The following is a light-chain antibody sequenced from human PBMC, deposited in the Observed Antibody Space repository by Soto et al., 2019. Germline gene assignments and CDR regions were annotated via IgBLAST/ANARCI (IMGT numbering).Light chain of an antibody. J-gene: IGLJ1*01. CDR3: SSYTSSSTRV. CDR2: DVS. CDR1: SSDVVGYNY. V-gene: IGLV2-14*01. Sequence: QSALTQPASVSGSPGQSITISCTGTSSDVVGYNYVSWYQQHPGKAPKLMIYDVSNRPSGVSNRFSGSKSGNTAPLTISGLQAEDEADYYCSSYTSSSTRVFGTGTKVTVL.